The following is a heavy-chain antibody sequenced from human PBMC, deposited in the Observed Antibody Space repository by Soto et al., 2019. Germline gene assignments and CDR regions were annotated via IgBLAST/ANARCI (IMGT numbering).Heavy chain of an antibody. D-gene: IGHD1-26*01. CDR3: ARVRERYSGSHAY. V-gene: IGHV4-34*02. J-gene: IGHJ4*02. Sequence: QVQLQQWGAGLLKPSETLSLTCAVYNGSFSDYYWSWIRQSPGKGLELIGEINHSGTTNSNPSLKSRVTMSADTSKNQFSLKLTSVTAADTAVYYCARVRERYSGSHAYWGQGTQVTVSS. CDR1: NGSFSDYY. CDR2: INHSGTT.